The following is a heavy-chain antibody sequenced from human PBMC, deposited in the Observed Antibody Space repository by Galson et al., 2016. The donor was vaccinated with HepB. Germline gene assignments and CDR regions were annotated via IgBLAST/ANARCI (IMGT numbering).Heavy chain of an antibody. D-gene: IGHD1-1*01. CDR3: ARDLGGAYGTGRSLDY. V-gene: IGHV6-1*01. J-gene: IGHJ4*02. Sequence: CAISGDSVSSNSAAWNWIRQSPSRGLEWLGRTYYRSKWYYDYAVPVKSRITINPATSKNQFSLHLSSVTPEGTAVYYCARDLGGAYGTGRSLDYWGQGTLVTVSS. CDR2: TYYRSKWYY. CDR1: GDSVSSNSAA.